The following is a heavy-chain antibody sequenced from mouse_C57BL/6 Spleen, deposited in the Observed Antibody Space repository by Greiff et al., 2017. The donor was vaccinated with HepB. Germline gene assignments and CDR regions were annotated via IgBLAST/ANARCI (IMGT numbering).Heavy chain of an antibody. J-gene: IGHJ1*03. CDR1: GYTFTSYW. CDR3: ARGDDYGYDDWYFDV. Sequence: VQLQQPGAELVRPGSSVKLSCKASGYTFTSYWMHWVKQRPIQGLEWIGNIDPADSETHYNQKFKDKATLTVDKSSSTAYMQRSSLTSDDSAVYYCARGDDYGYDDWYFDVWGTGTTVTVSS. V-gene: IGHV1-52*01. D-gene: IGHD2-2*01. CDR2: IDPADSET.